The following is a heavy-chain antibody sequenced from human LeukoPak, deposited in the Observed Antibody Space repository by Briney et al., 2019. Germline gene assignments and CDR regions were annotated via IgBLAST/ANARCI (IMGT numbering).Heavy chain of an antibody. V-gene: IGHV1-2*02. CDR2: INPNSGGT. CDR3: AREPPIFCSSTSCYAGYFDY. CDR1: GYTFTVYY. J-gene: IGHJ4*02. D-gene: IGHD2-2*01. Sequence: GASVKVSCKASGYTFTVYYMHWVRQAPGQGLEWMGWINPNSGGTNYAQKFQGRVTMTRDTSISTAYMELSRLRSDDTAVYYCAREPPIFCSSTSCYAGYFDYWGQGTLVTVSS.